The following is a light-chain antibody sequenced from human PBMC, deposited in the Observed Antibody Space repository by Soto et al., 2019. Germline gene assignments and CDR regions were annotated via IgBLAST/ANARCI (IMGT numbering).Light chain of an antibody. V-gene: IGKV1-39*01. CDR3: QQSYTTPIT. J-gene: IGKJ5*01. Sequence: DIQMTQSPSSLSASVGDRVTITCRTSQTITTSLNWYRQKPGKAPDLLIYAASSLQSGIPSRFGGRGSGTDFTLTVSSLQPEDFATYYCQQSYTTPITFGQGTRLEIK. CDR2: AAS. CDR1: QTITTS.